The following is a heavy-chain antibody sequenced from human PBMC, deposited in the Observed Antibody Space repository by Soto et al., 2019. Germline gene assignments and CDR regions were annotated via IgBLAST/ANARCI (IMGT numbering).Heavy chain of an antibody. D-gene: IGHD1-1*01. V-gene: IGHV1-18*01. CDR1: GYTFTSFG. CDR3: ATDIQLENPSGGPDY. J-gene: IGHJ4*02. CDR2: VSAYNGHT. Sequence: QVQLVQSGAEVKTPGASVKVSCKSSGYTFTSFGFSWVRQAPGQGLEWMGWVSAYNGHTNYAQKLQGRITMTTDTSTTTAYMELRRLRSYDTAVYYCATDIQLENPSGGPDYWGQGTLVTVSA.